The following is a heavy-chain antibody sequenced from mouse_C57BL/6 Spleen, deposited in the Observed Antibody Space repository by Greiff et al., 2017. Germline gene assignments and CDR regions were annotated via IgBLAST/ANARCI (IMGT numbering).Heavy chain of an antibody. CDR3: ARFFSITTGDY. J-gene: IGHJ2*01. D-gene: IGHD1-2*01. Sequence: VQLQQPGAELVKPGASVKLSCKASGYTFTSYWMQWVKQRPGQGLEWIGEIDPSDSYTNYNQKFKGKATLTVDTSSSTAYMQLSSLTSEDSAVYYCARFFSITTGDYWGQGTTRTVSS. CDR2: IDPSDSYT. V-gene: IGHV1-50*01. CDR1: GYTFTSYW.